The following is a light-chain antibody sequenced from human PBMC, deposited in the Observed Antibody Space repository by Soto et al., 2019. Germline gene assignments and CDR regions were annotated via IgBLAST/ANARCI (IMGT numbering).Light chain of an antibody. V-gene: IGLV1-44*01. J-gene: IGLJ2*01. CDR1: TSNIGSNS. Sequence: QPVLTQPPSASGTPGQRVTISCSGSTSNIGSNSVSWYQQLPGTAPKLLIYRNSQRPSGVPDRFSGSKSGTSASLAISGLQSEDEGDYYCASWHDSLKGVVFGGGTKVTVL. CDR2: RNS. CDR3: ASWHDSLKGVV.